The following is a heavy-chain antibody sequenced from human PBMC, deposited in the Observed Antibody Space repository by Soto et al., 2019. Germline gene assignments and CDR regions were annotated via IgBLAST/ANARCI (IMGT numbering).Heavy chain of an antibody. V-gene: IGHV4-34*01. J-gene: IGHJ5*02. Sequence: VQLQQWGAGLLKPSETLSLTCAVYGGSFSGYYWSWIRQPPGKGLEWIGEINHIGGTNYGPSLNSRVTISLDTSKNQFTLRLSSVTAADTAVYYCAGGTWDLRFDPWGQGTLVTVSS. CDR3: AGGTWDLRFDP. CDR2: INHIGGT. CDR1: GGSFSGYY. D-gene: IGHD1-26*01.